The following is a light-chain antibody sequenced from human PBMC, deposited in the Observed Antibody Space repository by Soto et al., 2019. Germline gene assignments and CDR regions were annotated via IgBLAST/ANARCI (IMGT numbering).Light chain of an antibody. J-gene: IGKJ2*01. CDR2: GAS. CDR3: QQYSNWPRT. CDR1: QSVGTN. Sequence: ETLMTQSPATLSASPGERATLSCRASQSVGTNLAWLQQKPGQPPRLLISGASTRATDTPARFSGSGSGTEFTLAISSLQSEDCAVYYCQQYSNWPRTFGQGTKLESK. V-gene: IGKV3-15*01.